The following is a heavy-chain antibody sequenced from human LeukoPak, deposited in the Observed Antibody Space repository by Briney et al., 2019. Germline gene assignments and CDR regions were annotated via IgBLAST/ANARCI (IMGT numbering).Heavy chain of an antibody. CDR3: AIPRIGGPGIDF. Sequence: PSETLSLTCSVSGGSIRSSSFYWGWIRQPPGKGLEWIGNIYYSGATYYSPSLRSRVTMSVDTSKSQFSLRLRSVSAEDTAVYFCAIPRIGGPGIDFWGLGTLVTVSS. J-gene: IGHJ4*02. D-gene: IGHD1-14*01. V-gene: IGHV4-39*01. CDR1: GGSIRSSSFY. CDR2: IYYSGAT.